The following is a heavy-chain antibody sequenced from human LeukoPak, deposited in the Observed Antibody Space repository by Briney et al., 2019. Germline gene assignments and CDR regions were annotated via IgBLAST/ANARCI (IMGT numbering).Heavy chain of an antibody. CDR2: IYTSGST. V-gene: IGHV4-61*02. D-gene: IGHD1-26*01. Sequence: PSETLSLTCTVSGGSISSGSYYWSWIRQPAGKGLEWIGRIYTSGSTNYNPSLKSRVTISVDTSKNQFSLKLSSVTAADTAVYYCARPGSLDYWGQGTLVTVSS. CDR1: GGSISSGSYY. CDR3: ARPGSLDY. J-gene: IGHJ4*02.